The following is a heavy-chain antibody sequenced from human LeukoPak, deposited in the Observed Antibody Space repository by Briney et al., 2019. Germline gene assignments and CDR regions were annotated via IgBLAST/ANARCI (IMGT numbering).Heavy chain of an antibody. CDR1: GFTFNGST. Sequence: GGSLRLSCAASGFTFNGSTMSWVRQAPGKGLEWVSGISGSGGTTRHADSVKGRFTITRDNSKNTLYLQMNSLRAEDTAVYYCAKDRGIVVVPTLFDYWGQGTLVTVSS. CDR3: AKDRGIVVVPTLFDY. D-gene: IGHD2-2*01. J-gene: IGHJ4*02. V-gene: IGHV3-23*01. CDR2: ISGSGGTT.